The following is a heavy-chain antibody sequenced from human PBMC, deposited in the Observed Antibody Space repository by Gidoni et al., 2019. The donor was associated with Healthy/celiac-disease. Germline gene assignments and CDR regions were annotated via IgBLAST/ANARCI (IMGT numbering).Heavy chain of an antibody. D-gene: IGHD3-22*01. CDR1: GFPVSSYA. J-gene: IGHJ4*02. CDR2: ISYDGSNK. V-gene: IGHV3-30*01. CDR3: ARDYYDSSGSEY. Sequence: QVQLVESGGGVVQPGRSLRLSGAAAGFPVSSYAMHWVRQAPGKGLEWVAVISYDGSNKYYADSVKGRITISRDNSKNTLYLQMNSLRAEDTAVYYCARDYYDSSGSEYWGQGTLVTVSS.